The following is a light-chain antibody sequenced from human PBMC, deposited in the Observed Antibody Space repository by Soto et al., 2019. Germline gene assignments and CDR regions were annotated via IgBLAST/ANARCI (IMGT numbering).Light chain of an antibody. V-gene: IGKV1-5*01. CDR2: DAS. J-gene: IGKJ1*01. CDR1: QSIRSW. Sequence: DIQMTQSPSTLSASVGDRVTITCRASQSIRSWLAWYQQKPGKAPKFLIYDASSLESGVPSRFSGSGSGTEFTLTISNLQTDEFATYHCQQYNSYPWTFGQGTKVDIK. CDR3: QQYNSYPWT.